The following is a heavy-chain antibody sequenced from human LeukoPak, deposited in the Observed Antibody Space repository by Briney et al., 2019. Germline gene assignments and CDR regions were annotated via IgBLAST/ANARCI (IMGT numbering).Heavy chain of an antibody. CDR2: INEDGSIT. D-gene: IGHD5-12*01. CDR1: GFTFSNSL. Sequence: GGSLRLSCAVSGFTFSNSLMHWVRQGPGKGLVWVSRINEDGSITSYADSVKGRFTISRDNAKNSLYLQMNSLRAEDTAVYYCARERGGYSGYAALDYWGQGTLVTVSS. CDR3: ARERGGYSGYAALDY. V-gene: IGHV3-74*01. J-gene: IGHJ4*02.